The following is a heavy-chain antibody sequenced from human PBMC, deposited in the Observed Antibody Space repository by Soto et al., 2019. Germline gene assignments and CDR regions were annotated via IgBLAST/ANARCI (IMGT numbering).Heavy chain of an antibody. Sequence: GGSLRLSCAASGFTFSSYAMHWVRQAPGKGLEWVAVISYDGSNKYYADSVKGRFTISRDNSKNTLYLQMNSLRAEDTAVYYFARVLIAGVSYYYYYGMDVWGQGTTVTVSS. CDR3: ARVLIAGVSYYYYYGMDV. J-gene: IGHJ6*02. CDR2: ISYDGSNK. CDR1: GFTFSSYA. V-gene: IGHV3-30-3*01. D-gene: IGHD3-16*01.